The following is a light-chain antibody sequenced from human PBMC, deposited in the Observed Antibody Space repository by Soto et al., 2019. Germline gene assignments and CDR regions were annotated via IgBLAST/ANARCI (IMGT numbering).Light chain of an antibody. V-gene: IGKV3-20*01. CDR3: QQYGSSPLT. J-gene: IGKJ4*01. CDR1: QSVSSNY. Sequence: ETVMTQSPATLSVSPGERATLSCRASQSVSSNYLAWYRLKPGQAPRLLMHGASSRATGIPDRFSGSGSGTDFTLTISRLEPEDFAVYYCQQYGSSPLTFGGGTKVDIK. CDR2: GAS.